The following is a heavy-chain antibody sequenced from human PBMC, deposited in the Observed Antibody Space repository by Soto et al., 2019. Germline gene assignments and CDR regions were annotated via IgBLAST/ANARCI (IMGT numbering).Heavy chain of an antibody. D-gene: IGHD3-9*01. Sequence: EVQLVESGGGLVQPGGSLRLCCAASGFTFSSYDMHWVRQATGKGLEWVSAIGTAGDTYYPGSVKGRFTISRENAKNSLYLQMNSLRAGDTAVYYCARELREKEEDYDILTGSPFDLWGRGTLVTVSS. J-gene: IGHJ2*01. CDR3: ARELREKEEDYDILTGSPFDL. CDR1: GFTFSSYD. CDR2: IGTAGDT. V-gene: IGHV3-13*01.